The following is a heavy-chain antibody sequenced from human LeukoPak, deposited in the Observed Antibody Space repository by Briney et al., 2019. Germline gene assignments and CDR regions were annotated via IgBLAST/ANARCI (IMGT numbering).Heavy chain of an antibody. D-gene: IGHD3-22*01. CDR1: GYTFTSYG. J-gene: IGHJ4*02. CDR3: ARVPTYYYDSSGHRTLDY. V-gene: IGHV1-18*01. Sequence: ASVTVSCKASGYTFTSYGISWVRQAPGQGLEWMGWISAYNGNTNYAQKLQGRVTMTTDTSTSTAYMELRSLRSDDTAVYYCARVPTYYYDSSGHRTLDYWGQGTLVTVSS. CDR2: ISAYNGNT.